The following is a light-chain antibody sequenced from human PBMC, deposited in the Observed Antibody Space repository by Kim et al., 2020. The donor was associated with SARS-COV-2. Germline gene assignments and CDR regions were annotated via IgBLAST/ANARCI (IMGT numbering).Light chain of an antibody. CDR1: RNNVGYEG. CDR2: RNN. Sequence: QTATLTCTGNRNNVGYEGAAWLQQHQGHPPKLRSYRNNNRPSGISDRFSASRSGNTASLTITGLQPEDETDYYCSAWDSSLSAWVFGGGTQLTVL. V-gene: IGLV10-54*04. CDR3: SAWDSSLSAWV. J-gene: IGLJ3*02.